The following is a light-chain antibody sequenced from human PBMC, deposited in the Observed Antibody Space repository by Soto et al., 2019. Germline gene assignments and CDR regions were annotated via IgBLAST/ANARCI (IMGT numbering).Light chain of an antibody. CDR1: QSVGSN. CDR3: QQYNNRPPWT. CDR2: GAS. Sequence: EIVMTQSPATLSVSPGERATLSCRASQSVGSNLAWYQQEPGQAPRLLMYGASTRATGVPARFSGSGSGAEFTLTISSLQSEDFAVYYCQQYNNRPPWTFGQGTKVEIE. J-gene: IGKJ1*01. V-gene: IGKV3-15*01.